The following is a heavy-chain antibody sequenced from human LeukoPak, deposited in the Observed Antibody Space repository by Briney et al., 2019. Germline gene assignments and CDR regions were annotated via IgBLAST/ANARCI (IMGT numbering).Heavy chain of an antibody. J-gene: IGHJ4*02. CDR2: ISSSGSST. V-gene: IGHV3-23*01. D-gene: IGHD3-22*01. Sequence: GGSLRLSCAASGFTFSSYGMSWVRQAPGKGLEWVSGISSSGSSTYYADSVKGRFTISRDNSKNTLYLQMNSLRAEDTAVYYCAKDPTDFDSSGQTYFDYWGQGSLVTVSS. CDR1: GFTFSSYG. CDR3: AKDPTDFDSSGQTYFDY.